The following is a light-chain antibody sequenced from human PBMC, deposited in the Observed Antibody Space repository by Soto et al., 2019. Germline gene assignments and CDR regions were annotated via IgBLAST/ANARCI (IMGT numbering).Light chain of an antibody. V-gene: IGKV3-20*01. CDR3: QQYDSSPRT. CDR2: GTS. Sequence: VLTQSAGTLSLSPGGRATLSCSASQSFTSRSLAWYQQKPGLAPRLLISGTSNRAAGIPDRFSGSGSGTDFTLTISRLEPEDFAVYYCQQYDSSPRTFGQGTKVDIK. CDR1: QSFTSRS. J-gene: IGKJ1*01.